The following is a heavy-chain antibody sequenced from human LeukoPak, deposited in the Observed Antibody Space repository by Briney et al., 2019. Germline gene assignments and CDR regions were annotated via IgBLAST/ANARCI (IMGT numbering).Heavy chain of an antibody. CDR3: AKESGALGAPLYDY. CDR2: ISDNGGGR. V-gene: IGHV3-23*01. D-gene: IGHD4/OR15-4a*01. CDR1: GFTFSSYA. J-gene: IGHJ4*02. Sequence: GGSLRLSCTASGFTFSSYAMSWVRQAPGEGLEWVSGISDNGGGRYYADSVKGRFTISRDNSKNMLYLQMNSLRAEDTAVYYCAKESGALGAPLYDYWGRGILVTASS.